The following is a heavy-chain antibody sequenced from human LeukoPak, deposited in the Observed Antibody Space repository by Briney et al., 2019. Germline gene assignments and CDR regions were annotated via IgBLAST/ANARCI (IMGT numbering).Heavy chain of an antibody. CDR1: GGSISSGSYY. CDR3: VREGGGSGWYNWFDP. CDR2: IYTSGTT. Sequence: PSQTLSLTCTVSGGSISSGSYYWNWIRQPAGKGPEWIGRIYTSGTTDYRPSLKSRFTISLDTSKNQFSLKLTSVTAADTAMYYCVREGGGSGWYNWFDPWGQGTQVIVSS. J-gene: IGHJ5*02. V-gene: IGHV4-61*02. D-gene: IGHD6-19*01.